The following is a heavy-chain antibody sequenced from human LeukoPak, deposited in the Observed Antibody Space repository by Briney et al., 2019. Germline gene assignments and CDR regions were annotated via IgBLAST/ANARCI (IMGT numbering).Heavy chain of an antibody. CDR2: ISTSGSTI. J-gene: IGHJ4*02. V-gene: IGHV3-48*03. Sequence: PGGSLRLSCAASGFTFSNYEMNWVRQAPGKGLEWVSYISTSGSTIYYADSVKGRFTISRDNAKNSLYLQMNSLRAEDTAVYYCARGGAFCGGDCYQIDYWGQGTLVIVSS. CDR3: ARGGAFCGGDCYQIDY. CDR1: GFTFSNYE. D-gene: IGHD2-21*02.